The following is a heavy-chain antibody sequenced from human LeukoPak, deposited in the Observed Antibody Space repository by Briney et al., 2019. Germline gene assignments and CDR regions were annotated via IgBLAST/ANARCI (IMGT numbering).Heavy chain of an antibody. V-gene: IGHV1-18*04. D-gene: IGHD6-19*01. Sequence: GASVKVSCKASGYTFTGYYMHWVRQAPGQGLEWMGWVSTYNGNTDYAQKLQGRVTMTTDTSTSTAYMELRSLRSDDTAVYYCARDSAWLVPSAEYFKHWGQGTLVTVSS. J-gene: IGHJ1*01. CDR1: GYTFTGYY. CDR3: ARDSAWLVPSAEYFKH. CDR2: VSTYNGNT.